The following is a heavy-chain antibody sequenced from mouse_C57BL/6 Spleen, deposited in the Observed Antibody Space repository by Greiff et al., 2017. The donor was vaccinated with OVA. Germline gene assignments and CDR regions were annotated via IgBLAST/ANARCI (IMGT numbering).Heavy chain of an antibody. J-gene: IGHJ4*01. D-gene: IGHD2-4*01. CDR3: ARSGYDYLYYAMDY. CDR1: GYAFSSSW. CDR2: IYPGDGDT. V-gene: IGHV1-82*01. Sequence: VQLQQSGPELVKPGASVKISCKASGYAFSSSWMNWVKQRPGKGLEWIGRIYPGDGDTNYNGKFKGKATLTADKSSSTAYMQLSSLTSEDSAVDFCARSGYDYLYYAMDYWGQGTSVTVSS.